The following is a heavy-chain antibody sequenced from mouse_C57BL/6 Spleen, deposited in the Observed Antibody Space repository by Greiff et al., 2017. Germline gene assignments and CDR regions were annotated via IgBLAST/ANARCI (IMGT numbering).Heavy chain of an antibody. CDR2: INPNYGTT. D-gene: IGHD2-4*01. V-gene: IGHV1-39*01. CDR3: ARQGFYCEYEVARYAMDY. CDR1: GYSFTDYN. Sequence: VQLQQSGPELVKPGASVKLSCKASGYSFTDYNMNWVKQSNGKSLEWIGVINPNYGTTSYNQKFKGKATLTVDKSSSTAYMQLSSLSSEDSAVNYCARQGFYCEYEVARYAMDYWGQGTSVTVSS. J-gene: IGHJ4*01.